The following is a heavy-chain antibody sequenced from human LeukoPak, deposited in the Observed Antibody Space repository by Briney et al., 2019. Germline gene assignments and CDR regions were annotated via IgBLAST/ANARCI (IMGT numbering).Heavy chain of an antibody. CDR1: GDSISSYY. D-gene: IGHD6-13*01. J-gene: IGHJ4*02. V-gene: IGHV4-59*01. Sequence: PSETLSLTCSVSGDSISSYYWSWIRQPPGKGLEWIGYIYYSGSTNYKPSLKSRVTFSVDTSKNHFSLKVTSMTAADTGVYYCARSLPGAIGAADFWGQGTLVTVSA. CDR2: IYYSGST. CDR3: ARSLPGAIGAADF.